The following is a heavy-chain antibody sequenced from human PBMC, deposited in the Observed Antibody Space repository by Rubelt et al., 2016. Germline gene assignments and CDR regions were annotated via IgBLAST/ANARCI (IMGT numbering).Heavy chain of an antibody. J-gene: IGHJ5*02. Sequence: PGRGLEWVSIIYSGGSTYYADSVKGRFTISRHNSKNTLYLQMNSLRSEDTAVYYCARVKRFLEWSESLHFDPWGQGTLVTVSS. CDR3: ARVKRFLEWSESLHFDP. CDR2: IYSGGST. D-gene: IGHD3-3*01. V-gene: IGHV3-53*04.